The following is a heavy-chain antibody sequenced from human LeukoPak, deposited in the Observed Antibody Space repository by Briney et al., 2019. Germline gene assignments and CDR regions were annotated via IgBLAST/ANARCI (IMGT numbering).Heavy chain of an antibody. CDR2: MYLGGTT. CDR3: AGLEGRYSTDWFYFFDY. J-gene: IGHJ4*02. V-gene: IGHV4-4*02. CDR1: GGSISSLNL. Sequence: TPSETLSLTCIVSGGSISSLNLWSWLRQPPGQGLEWIGEMYLGGTTNFNPSLKSRVTILIDKSKNQLSLQLTSVTAADTAVYYCAGLEGRYSTDWFYFFDYWGQGALVTVSS. D-gene: IGHD6-19*01.